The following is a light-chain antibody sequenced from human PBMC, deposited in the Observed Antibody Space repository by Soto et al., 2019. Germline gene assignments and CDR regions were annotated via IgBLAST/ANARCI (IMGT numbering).Light chain of an antibody. CDR1: SSDVGGYNY. J-gene: IGLJ3*02. CDR2: EVS. CDR3: SSYAGSNSILWV. V-gene: IGLV2-8*01. Sequence: QSVLTQPPSASGSPGQSVTISCTGTSSDVGGYNYVSWYQQHPGKAPKLMIYEVSKRPSGVPDRFSGSKSGNTASLTVSGLQAEDEADYYCSSYAGSNSILWVFGGGTKLTVL.